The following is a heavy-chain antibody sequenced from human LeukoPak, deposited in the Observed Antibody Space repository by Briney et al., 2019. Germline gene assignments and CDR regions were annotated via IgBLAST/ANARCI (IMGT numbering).Heavy chain of an antibody. CDR1: GFTFSNYA. D-gene: IGHD5-24*01. Sequence: PGRSLRLSCVASGFTFSNYAMHWVRQAPGKGLEWVAVISYDGSNKYYADSVKGRFTISRDNSKNTLYLQMNSLRAEDTAVYYCARADGDGYNGLSWFDPWGQGTLVTVSS. CDR3: ARADGDGYNGLSWFDP. J-gene: IGHJ5*02. CDR2: ISYDGSNK. V-gene: IGHV3-30-3*01.